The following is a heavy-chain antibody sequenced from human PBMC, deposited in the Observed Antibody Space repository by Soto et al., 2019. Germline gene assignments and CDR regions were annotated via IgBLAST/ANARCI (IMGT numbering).Heavy chain of an antibody. CDR2: IIPIFGTA. CDR1: GGTFSSYA. CDR3: ARTLNRSGYSSSWSFHY. D-gene: IGHD6-13*01. V-gene: IGHV1-69*13. Sequence: SVKVSCKASGGTFSSYAISWVRQAPGQGLEWMGGIIPIFGTANYAQKFQGRVTITADESTSTAYMELSSLRSEDTAVYYCARTLNRSGYSSSWSFHYWGQATLVTVS. J-gene: IGHJ4*02.